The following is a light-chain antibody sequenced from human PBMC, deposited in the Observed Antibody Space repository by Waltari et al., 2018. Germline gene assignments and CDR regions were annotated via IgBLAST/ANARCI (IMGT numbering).Light chain of an antibody. Sequence: AIQMTQSPSSLSASVGDSVTITCRASQDIRNDLGWYQQKPGKAPKLLIYATSTLQSGVPSRFSGSGSGTDFSLTINSLQAEDFATYYCLQDYTYPMTFGQGTKVEVK. J-gene: IGKJ1*01. V-gene: IGKV1-6*01. CDR3: LQDYTYPMT. CDR2: ATS. CDR1: QDIRND.